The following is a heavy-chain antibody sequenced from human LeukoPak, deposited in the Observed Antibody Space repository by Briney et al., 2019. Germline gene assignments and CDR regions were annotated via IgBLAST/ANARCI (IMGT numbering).Heavy chain of an antibody. V-gene: IGHV4-39*07. CDR3: ARGTPYNP. J-gene: IGHJ5*02. CDR1: GVSISSGTYY. D-gene: IGHD4-11*01. Sequence: SETLSLTCTVSGVSISSGTYYWGWIRQPPGKGLEWIGSIHYSGTTYYNRSLKSRVTISIDTSKNQFSLRLRSVTAADTAVYYCARGTPYNPWGQGTLVTVSS. CDR2: IHYSGTT.